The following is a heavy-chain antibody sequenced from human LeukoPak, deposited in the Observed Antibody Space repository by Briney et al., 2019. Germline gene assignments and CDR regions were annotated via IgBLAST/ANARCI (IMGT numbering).Heavy chain of an antibody. V-gene: IGHV3-33*01. Sequence: GGSLRLSCAASGFTFSSYGMHWVRQAPGKGLEWVAVILSDGSKEFYTDSVKGRFTISRDNSKNTLYLQMNSLRAEDTAVYYCARVGYSGYDYEGFDYWGQGTLVTVSS. CDR2: ILSDGSKE. CDR3: ARVGYSGYDYEGFDY. CDR1: GFTFSSYG. D-gene: IGHD5-12*01. J-gene: IGHJ4*02.